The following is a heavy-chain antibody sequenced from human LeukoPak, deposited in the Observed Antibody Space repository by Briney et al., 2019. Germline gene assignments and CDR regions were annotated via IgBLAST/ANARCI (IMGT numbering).Heavy chain of an antibody. V-gene: IGHV3-33*01. CDR3: ARGNREDVYWAVPAVEFDY. D-gene: IGHD2-2*01. CDR2: ICYDGSNE. Sequence: GRSLRLSCAASGFTFGSYGMQWARQAPGKGLEWVAFICYDGSNESFGDSVNGRFTISRDNSNNTLYLQMKSLRAEVTGLYYCARGNREDVYWAVPAVEFDYWGQGTLVTVPS. CDR1: GFTFGSYG. J-gene: IGHJ4*02.